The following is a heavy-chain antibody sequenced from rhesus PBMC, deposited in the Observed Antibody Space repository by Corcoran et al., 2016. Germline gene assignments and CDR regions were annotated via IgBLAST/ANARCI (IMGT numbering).Heavy chain of an antibody. V-gene: IGHV4-122*02. CDR2: IAYGGHT. Sequence: QLQLQEAGAGLVKPSETLSLTCAVSGSSISSGYGWSWVHQPPGKGLEWIGYIAYGGHTAYNPSLKSRVTTSRDTAKNQFFLKLTSVTAADTAVYYCARDWGEYDYWGSGASVTVSS. D-gene: IGHD2-21*01. CDR1: GSSISSGYG. CDR3: ARDWGEYDY. J-gene: IGHJ4*01.